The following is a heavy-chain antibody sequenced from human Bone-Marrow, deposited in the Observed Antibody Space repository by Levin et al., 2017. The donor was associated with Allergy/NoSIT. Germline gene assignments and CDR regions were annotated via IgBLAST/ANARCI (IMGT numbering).Heavy chain of an antibody. Sequence: PGGSLRLSCAASGFTFSSYSMNWVRQAPGKGLEWVSYISSSSSTIYYADSVKGRFTISRDNAKNSLYLQMNSLRAEDTAVYYCARVVAATPFDYWGQGTLVTVSS. D-gene: IGHD2-15*01. V-gene: IGHV3-48*01. J-gene: IGHJ4*02. CDR3: ARVVAATPFDY. CDR1: GFTFSSYS. CDR2: ISSSSSTI.